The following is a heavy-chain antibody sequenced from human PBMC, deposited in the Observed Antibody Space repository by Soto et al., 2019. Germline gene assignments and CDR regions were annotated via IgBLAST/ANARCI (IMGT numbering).Heavy chain of an antibody. CDR2: IGGSGGST. D-gene: IGHD6-13*01. Sequence: GGSLRLSCVASGFPFSAYAMNWVRQTPGKGLEWVCGIGGSGGSTYYADSVKGRFTISRDNSKNTLYLQMNSLRAEDTAVYYCASYDSSSSGYYYGMDVWGQGTTVTVSS. CDR1: GFPFSAYA. J-gene: IGHJ6*02. V-gene: IGHV3-23*01. CDR3: ASYDSSSSGYYYGMDV.